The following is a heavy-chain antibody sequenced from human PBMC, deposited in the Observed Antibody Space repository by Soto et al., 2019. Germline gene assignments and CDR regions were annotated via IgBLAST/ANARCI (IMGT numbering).Heavy chain of an antibody. J-gene: IGHJ4*02. V-gene: IGHV3-21*06. CDR1: GFTYTRYS. CDR3: ARESEDLTSNFDY. CDR2: ISSTTNYI. Sequence: GGSLRLSCAASGFTYTRYSMNWVRQAPGKGLEWVSSISSTTNYIYYGDSMKGRFTISRDNAKNSLYLEMNSLRAEDTAVYCCARESEDLTSNFDYWGQGTLVTVSS.